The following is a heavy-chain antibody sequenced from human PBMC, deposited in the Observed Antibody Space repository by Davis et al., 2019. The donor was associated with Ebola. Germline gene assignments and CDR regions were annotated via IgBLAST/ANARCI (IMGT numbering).Heavy chain of an antibody. CDR1: GFTVSSNY. CDR3: ASEGPRGAYYYGMDV. Sequence: GGSLRLSCAASGFTVSSNYMSWVRQAPGKGLEWVSVIYSGGSTYYADSVKGRFIISRDNSKNTLYLQMNSPRAEDTAVYYCASEGPRGAYYYGMDVWGQGTTVTVSS. D-gene: IGHD3-10*01. J-gene: IGHJ6*02. V-gene: IGHV3-66*01. CDR2: IYSGGST.